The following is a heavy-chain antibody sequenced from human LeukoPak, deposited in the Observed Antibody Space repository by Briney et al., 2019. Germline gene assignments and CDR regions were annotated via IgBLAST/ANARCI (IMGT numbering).Heavy chain of an antibody. V-gene: IGHV4-38-2*02. CDR2: ISYSGST. Sequence: SSETLSLTCAVSGYSITSGFSWGWIRQPPGKGLEWIAAISYSGSTNYQSTLQSRLTISRDTSNNEFSLRLTSVTAADTAVYYCVREGAVPGIDPWGQGTLVTVSS. CDR3: VREGAVPGIDP. CDR1: GYSITSGFS. J-gene: IGHJ5*02. D-gene: IGHD3-16*01.